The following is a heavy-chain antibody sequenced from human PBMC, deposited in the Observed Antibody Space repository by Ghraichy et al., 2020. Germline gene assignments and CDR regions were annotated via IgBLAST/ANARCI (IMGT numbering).Heavy chain of an antibody. V-gene: IGHV6-1*01. D-gene: IGHD3-16*01. J-gene: IGHJ3*01. CDR3: ARDAGWGLDALHL. CDR2: TFYRSKWYN. Sequence: SQTLSLTCAISGDSVSSNTAAWNWIRQSPSRGLEWLGRTFYRSKWYNDYAPSVRGRIDIKSDTSKNQFSLRLNSVTPEDTAVYYCARDAGWGLDALHLWGQGTMVTVSS. CDR1: GDSVSSNTAA.